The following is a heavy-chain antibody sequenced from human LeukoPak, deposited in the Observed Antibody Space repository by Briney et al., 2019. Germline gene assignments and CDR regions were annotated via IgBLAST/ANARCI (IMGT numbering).Heavy chain of an antibody. CDR2: IYPGDSDT. CDR1: GYSFTSYW. J-gene: IGHJ6*03. CDR3: ARHGSDANYYYYMDV. V-gene: IGHV5-51*01. Sequence: GESLKISCKGSGYSFTSYWIGWVRQMPGKGLEWMGIIYPGDSDTRYRPSFQGQVTISADKSISTAYLQWSSLKASDTAMYYCARHGSDANYYYYMDVWGKGTTVTVSS.